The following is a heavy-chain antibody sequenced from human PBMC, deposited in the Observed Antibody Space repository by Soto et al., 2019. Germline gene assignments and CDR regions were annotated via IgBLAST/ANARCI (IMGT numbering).Heavy chain of an antibody. CDR1: GFPFSHYW. Sequence: MQMVESGGGSVQPGGSLRLSCAASGFPFSHYWMHWVRQTPGKGLVWVSRINPAGTITNYADSVEGRFTISRDNAASALFLQMNSLSVEDTAIYYCTSDTFGLRDTWGQGTLVTVSS. J-gene: IGHJ5*02. V-gene: IGHV3-74*01. CDR2: INPAGTIT. D-gene: IGHD3-16*01. CDR3: TSDTFGLRDT.